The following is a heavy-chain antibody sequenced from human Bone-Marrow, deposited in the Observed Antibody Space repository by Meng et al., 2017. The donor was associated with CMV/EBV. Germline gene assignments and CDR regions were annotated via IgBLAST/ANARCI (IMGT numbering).Heavy chain of an antibody. CDR3: ARDSDYSNYNWFAP. CDR2: IKQDGSEK. V-gene: IGHV3-7*01. D-gene: IGHD4-11*01. CDR1: GFTVSILW. J-gene: IGHJ5*02. Sequence: GGSLRLSCAASGFTVSILWMSWVRQAPGKGLEWLANIKQDGSEKYYVDSVKGRFTISRNNAKNSLYLQMNSLRAEDTAVYYCARDSDYSNYNWFAPWGQGTLVTVSS.